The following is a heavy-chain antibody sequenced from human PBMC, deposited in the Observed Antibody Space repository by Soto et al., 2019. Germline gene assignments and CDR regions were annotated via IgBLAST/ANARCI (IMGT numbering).Heavy chain of an antibody. Sequence: SETLSLTCAVYGGSFSGYYWSWIRQPPGKGLGWIGEINHSGSTNYNPSLKSRVTISVDTSKNQFSLKLSSVTAADTAVYYCARTKPLPHPYYSYYYYMDVWGKGTTVTVSS. J-gene: IGHJ6*03. CDR3: ARTKPLPHPYYSYYYYMDV. CDR1: GGSFSGYY. V-gene: IGHV4-34*01. D-gene: IGHD2-15*01. CDR2: INHSGST.